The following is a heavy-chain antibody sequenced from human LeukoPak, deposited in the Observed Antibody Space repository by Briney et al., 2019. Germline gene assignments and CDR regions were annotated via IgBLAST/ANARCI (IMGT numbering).Heavy chain of an antibody. V-gene: IGHV3-23*01. D-gene: IGHD3-10*01. Sequence: GGSLRLSCAASGFTFSSHAMSWVRQAPGKGLEWVSSVSAGGSGTYYADSVKGRFTISRDNSNNTLYLQMNSLRAEDTAVYYCAKGSPARPNWFDPWGQGTLVTVSS. CDR1: GFTFSSHA. CDR2: VSAGGSGT. J-gene: IGHJ5*02. CDR3: AKGSPARPNWFDP.